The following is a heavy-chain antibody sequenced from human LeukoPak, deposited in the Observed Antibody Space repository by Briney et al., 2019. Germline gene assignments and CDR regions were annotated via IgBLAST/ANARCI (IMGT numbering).Heavy chain of an antibody. J-gene: IGHJ5*02. D-gene: IGHD6-13*01. Sequence: GEINHSGSTNYNPSLKSRVTISVDTSKNQFSLKLSSVTAADTAVYYCARGGIAAATDWFDPWGXXT. CDR2: INHSGST. V-gene: IGHV4-34*01. CDR3: ARGGIAAATDWFDP.